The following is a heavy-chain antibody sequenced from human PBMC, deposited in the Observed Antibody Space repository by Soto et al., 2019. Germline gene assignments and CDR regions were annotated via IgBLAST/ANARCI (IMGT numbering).Heavy chain of an antibody. CDR1: GFIFSNYA. V-gene: IGHV3-23*01. CDR2: ISGSGAST. CDR3: PKVAPAAMGYCSGGGCYYFDY. J-gene: IGHJ4*02. D-gene: IGHD2-15*01. Sequence: EVQLLESGGGLVQPGGSLRLSCAASGFIFSNYAMNWVRQAPGRGLEWVSTISGSGASTYYADSVKGRFTISRDNSKNTLYMKMNSLRAEDTAVYYCPKVAPAAMGYCSGGGCYYFDYWGQGTLVTVSS.